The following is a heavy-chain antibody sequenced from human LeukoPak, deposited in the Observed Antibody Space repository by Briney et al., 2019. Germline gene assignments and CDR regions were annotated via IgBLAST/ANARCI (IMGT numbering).Heavy chain of an antibody. J-gene: IGHJ4*02. Sequence: PGGSLRLSCAASGSTFSSYWMSWVRQAPGKGLEWVANIKQDGSEKYYVDSVKGRFTISRDNAKNSPYLQMNSLRAEDTAVYYCARAPSGYEPFDYWGQGTLVTVSS. V-gene: IGHV3-7*01. CDR3: ARAPSGYEPFDY. CDR1: GSTFSSYW. CDR2: IKQDGSEK. D-gene: IGHD5-12*01.